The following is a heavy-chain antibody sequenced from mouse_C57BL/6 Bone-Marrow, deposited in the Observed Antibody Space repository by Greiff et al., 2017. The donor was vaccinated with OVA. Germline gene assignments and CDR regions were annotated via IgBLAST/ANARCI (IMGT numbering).Heavy chain of an antibody. V-gene: IGHV1-82*01. D-gene: IGHD1-1*01. CDR1: GYAFSSSW. J-gene: IGHJ4*01. CDR2: IYPGDGDT. CDR3: AISGTTVVATRMDY. Sequence: QVQLQQSGPELVKPGASVKISCKASGYAFSSSWMNWVKQRPGKGLEWIGRIYPGDGDTNYNGKFKGKATLTADKSSSTAYMQLSSLTSEDSAVYFCAISGTTVVATRMDYWGQGTSVTVSS.